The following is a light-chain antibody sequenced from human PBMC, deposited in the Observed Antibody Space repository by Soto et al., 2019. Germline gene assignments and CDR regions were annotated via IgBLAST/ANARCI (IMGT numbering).Light chain of an antibody. CDR2: GAS. Sequence: EIVMTQSPATLSLSPGERATLSCRASQSISSNLAWYQQKPGQAPRLLIYGASTRAPDIPARFSGSGSGTEFTLTISSLQSADFATYYCQQYENLVTFGQGTHWRL. J-gene: IGKJ5*01. CDR3: QQYENLVT. CDR1: QSISSN. V-gene: IGKV3-15*01.